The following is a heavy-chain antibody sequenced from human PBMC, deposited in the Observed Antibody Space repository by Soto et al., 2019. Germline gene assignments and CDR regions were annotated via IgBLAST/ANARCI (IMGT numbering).Heavy chain of an antibody. D-gene: IGHD3-3*01. CDR2: ISGSGGST. CDR1: GFTFSSYA. Sequence: EVQLLESGGGLVQPGGSLRLSCAASGFTFSSYAMSWVRQAPGKGLEWVSAISGSGGSTYYADSVKGRFTISRDNSKNTRYLQMKSLRAEDTAVYYCAKVQRRVERYYYYGMDVWGQGTTVTVSS. CDR3: AKVQRRVERYYYYGMDV. V-gene: IGHV3-23*01. J-gene: IGHJ6*02.